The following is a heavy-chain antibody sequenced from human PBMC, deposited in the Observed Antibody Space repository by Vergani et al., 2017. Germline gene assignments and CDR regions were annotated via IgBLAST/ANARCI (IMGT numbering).Heavy chain of an antibody. Sequence: QVQLQESGPGLVKPSETLSLTCTVSGGSISNYYWSWIRQPPGKGLEWIGYIYYSGSTNYNPSLRSRVTISVDTSKNQFSLKLSSVTAADTAVYYCARGKNYYDKYFDYWGQGTLVTVSS. J-gene: IGHJ4*02. V-gene: IGHV4-59*12. D-gene: IGHD3-22*01. CDR1: GGSISNYY. CDR3: ARGKNYYDKYFDY. CDR2: IYYSGST.